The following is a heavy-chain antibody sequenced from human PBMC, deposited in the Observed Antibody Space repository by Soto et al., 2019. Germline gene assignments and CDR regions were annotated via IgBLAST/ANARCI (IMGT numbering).Heavy chain of an antibody. D-gene: IGHD3-16*01. V-gene: IGHV3-11*01. J-gene: IGHJ6*03. CDR1: GFTFNDYY. CDR3: AGGLGGDYYWHYMAV. CDR2: ISKEGDST. Sequence: GGSLRLSCAASGFTFNDYYMTWIRQAPGKGLEWLSYISKEGDSTHYADSVKGRFTVSRDDSKNSVYLQLNSLRAEDTAVYYCAGGLGGDYYWHYMAVWGKGNMVTVSS.